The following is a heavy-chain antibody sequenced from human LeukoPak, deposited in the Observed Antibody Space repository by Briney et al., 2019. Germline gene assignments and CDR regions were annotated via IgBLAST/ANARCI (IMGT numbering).Heavy chain of an antibody. CDR3: ATRSTGVAATFDS. D-gene: IGHD2-15*01. CDR2: IYYSGNT. CDR1: GGSISSFY. Sequence: SETLSLTCTVSGGSISSFYWSWIRQPPGKGLEWIGYIYYSGNTNYNPSLKSRVTISVDTSKNQFSLKLSSVTAADTAVYYCATRSTGVAATFDSWGQGALVTVSS. J-gene: IGHJ4*02. V-gene: IGHV4-59*01.